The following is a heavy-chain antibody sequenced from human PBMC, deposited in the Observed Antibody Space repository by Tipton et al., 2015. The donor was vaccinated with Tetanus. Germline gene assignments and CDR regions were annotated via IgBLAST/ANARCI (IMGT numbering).Heavy chain of an antibody. V-gene: IGHV4-31*03. CDR3: ARGARGYTYG. CDR1: GGSITNGVYC. Sequence: LRLSCTVSGGSITNGVYCGTWIRQHPEKGLEWIGYICYSEGTYYNPSLKSRAIISVDTSKNQFSLNLTSVTAADTAVHYCARGARGYTYGWGQGTLVTVSS. D-gene: IGHD5-18*01. J-gene: IGHJ4*02. CDR2: ICYSEGT.